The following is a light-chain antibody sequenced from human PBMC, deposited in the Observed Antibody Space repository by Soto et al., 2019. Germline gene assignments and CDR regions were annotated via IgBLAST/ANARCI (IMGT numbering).Light chain of an antibody. CDR1: SGSIDSNY. CDR3: QSYDSGILV. Sequence: NFMLTQPHSVSESPGKTVTISRTRSSGSIDSNYVQWYQQRPGSAPTTVLYEDHQRPSGVPDRFSGSIDSSSNSASLTISGLKTDDEADYYCQSYDSGILVFGGGTKLTVL. J-gene: IGLJ3*02. V-gene: IGLV6-57*04. CDR2: EDH.